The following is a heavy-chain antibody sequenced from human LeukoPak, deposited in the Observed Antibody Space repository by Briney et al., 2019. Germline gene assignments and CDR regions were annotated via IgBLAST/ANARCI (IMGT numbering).Heavy chain of an antibody. CDR2: IFYSGST. D-gene: IGHD3-10*01. V-gene: IGHV4-39*07. Sequence: SETLSLTCTVSGGSISTSSYYWGWVRQPPGKGLEWIGNIFYSGSTYYSPSLKSRVTISLDTSRNQFSLKLNSVTAADTAVYYCARGRTMVRGVMGSYYYYYMDIWGKGTTVTVSS. J-gene: IGHJ6*03. CDR1: GGSISTSSYY. CDR3: ARGRTMVRGVMGSYYYYYMDI.